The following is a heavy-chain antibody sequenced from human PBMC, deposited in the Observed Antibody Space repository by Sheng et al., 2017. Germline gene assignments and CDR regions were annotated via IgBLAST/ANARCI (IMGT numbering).Heavy chain of an antibody. V-gene: IGHV3-30*04. CDR1: GFTFNTYA. CDR2: ISYDGTDQ. J-gene: IGHJ4*01. CDR3: ARRSDREDY. Sequence: QAQLVESGGGVVQPGRSLRLSCATSGFTFNTYAMHWVRQTPGKGLEWVAVISYDGTDQYYADAVKGRFTVSRDNSKNTLFLQLTSLTVEDTAVYYCARRSDREDY.